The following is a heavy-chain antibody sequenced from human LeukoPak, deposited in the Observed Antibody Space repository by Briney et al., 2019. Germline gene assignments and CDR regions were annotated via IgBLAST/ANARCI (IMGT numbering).Heavy chain of an antibody. D-gene: IGHD1-26*01. CDR3: ARVLVGGTNWFDP. J-gene: IGHJ5*02. CDR2: INPNSGGT. V-gene: IGHV1-2*02. CDR1: GYTFTGYY. Sequence: ATVKVSCKASGYTFTGYYMHWVRQAPGQGLEWMGWINPNSGGTNYAQKFQGRVTMTRDTSISTAYMELSRLRSDDTAVYYCARVLVGGTNWFDPWGQGTLVTVSS.